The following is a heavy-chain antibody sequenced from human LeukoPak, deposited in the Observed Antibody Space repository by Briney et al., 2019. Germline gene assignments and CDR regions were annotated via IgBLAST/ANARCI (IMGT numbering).Heavy chain of an antibody. Sequence: PGGSLRLSCVASGFSFSSYEMNWVRQAPGKGLEWVSFISTSGSTIYYADSVKGRFTISRDNAKNSLWLQMNSLRAEDTAVYYCARDGDYTGNDLDYWGQGTLVTVSS. D-gene: IGHD1-1*01. CDR1: GFSFSSYE. CDR2: ISTSGSTI. CDR3: ARDGDYTGNDLDY. V-gene: IGHV3-48*03. J-gene: IGHJ4*02.